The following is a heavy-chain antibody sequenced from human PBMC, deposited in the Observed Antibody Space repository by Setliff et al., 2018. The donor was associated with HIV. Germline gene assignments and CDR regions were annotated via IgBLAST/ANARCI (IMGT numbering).Heavy chain of an antibody. V-gene: IGHV4-30-4*01. Sequence: SSETLSLTCTVSGDSINSGDYYWSWIRQPPGKGLEWIGYIYHSGSTHYNPSLNSRVAFSVDTSKNQFSLKLYSVTVADTAFYYCARADSSSWFFATFDIWGQGTMVTVSS. CDR1: GDSINSGDYY. D-gene: IGHD6-13*01. CDR3: ARADSSSWFFATFDI. J-gene: IGHJ3*02. CDR2: IYHSGST.